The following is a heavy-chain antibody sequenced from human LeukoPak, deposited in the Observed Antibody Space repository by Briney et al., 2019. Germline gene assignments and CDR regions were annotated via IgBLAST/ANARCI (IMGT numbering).Heavy chain of an antibody. CDR2: IYPGDSDT. J-gene: IGHJ3*02. V-gene: IGHV5-51*01. CDR3: ARQVGYSGYDALDAFDI. D-gene: IGHD5-12*01. CDR1: GYSFTGFW. Sequence: GESLKISCQASGYSFTGFWIAWARQMPGKGLEWMGIIYPGDSDTRYSPSFQGQVTISADKSISTAYLQWSSLKASDTAMYYCARQVGYSGYDALDAFDIWGQGTMVTVSS.